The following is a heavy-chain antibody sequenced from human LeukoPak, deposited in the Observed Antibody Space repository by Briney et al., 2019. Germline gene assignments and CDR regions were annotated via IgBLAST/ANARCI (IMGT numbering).Heavy chain of an antibody. V-gene: IGHV4-34*01. CDR3: ARVPPDNYYYYGMDV. CDR2: INHSGST. Sequence: SETLSLTCAVYGGSFSGYYWSWIRQPPGKGLEWIGEINHSGSTNYNPSLKSRVTISVDTSKNQFSLKLSSVTAADTAVYYCARVPPDNYYYYGMDVWGQGTTVTVSS. J-gene: IGHJ6*02. CDR1: GGSFSGYY. D-gene: IGHD3-22*01.